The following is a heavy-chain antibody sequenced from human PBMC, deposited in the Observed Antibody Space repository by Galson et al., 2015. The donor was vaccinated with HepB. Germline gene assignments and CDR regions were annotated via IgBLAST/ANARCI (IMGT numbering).Heavy chain of an antibody. D-gene: IGHD2-21*02. CDR1: GFTFSSYW. J-gene: IGHJ4*02. CDR2: IKQDGSED. CDR3: ARDFCGGDCYGVAY. Sequence: SLRLSCAASGFTFSSYWMSWVRQAPGKGLEWVANIKQDGSEDYYVDSVKGRFTISRDNAKNSLYLQMNSLRAEDTAVYFCARDFCGGDCYGVAYWGQGTLVTVSS. V-gene: IGHV3-7*01.